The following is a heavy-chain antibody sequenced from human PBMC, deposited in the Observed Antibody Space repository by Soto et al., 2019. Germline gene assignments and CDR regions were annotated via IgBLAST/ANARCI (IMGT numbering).Heavy chain of an antibody. Sequence: QVQLVESGGGLVKPGGSLRLSCAASGFTFSDYYMSWIRQAPGKGLEWVSYISSSSGYTNYADSVKSRFTISRDNAKDSLFLPLKSLRAEDTAVYYCAKEYGRLDYWGQGNLGNFSS. V-gene: IGHV3-11*06. CDR2: ISSSSGYT. D-gene: IGHD4-17*01. CDR1: GFTFSDYY. CDR3: AKEYGRLDY. J-gene: IGHJ4*02.